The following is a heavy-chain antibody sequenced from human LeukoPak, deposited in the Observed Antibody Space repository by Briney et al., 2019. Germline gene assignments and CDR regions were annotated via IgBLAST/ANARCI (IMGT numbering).Heavy chain of an antibody. D-gene: IGHD3-16*02. CDR3: ARGGRDYVWGSYRYFDY. J-gene: IGHJ4*02. CDR1: GDSISSNYC. CDR2: VYRRGST. V-gene: IGHV4-4*02. Sequence: SETLSLTCAVSGDSISSNYCWRWVRQFPGKGLEWIGEVYRRGSTSYNPSLKSRVTISVDTSKNQFSLKLSSVTAADTAVYYCARGGRDYVWGSYRYFDYWGQGTLVTVSS.